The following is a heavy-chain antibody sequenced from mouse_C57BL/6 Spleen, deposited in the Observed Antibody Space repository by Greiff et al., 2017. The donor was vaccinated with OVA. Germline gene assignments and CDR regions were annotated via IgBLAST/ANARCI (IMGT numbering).Heavy chain of an antibody. CDR3: AREMGSSLAY. Sequence: EVMLVESGGGLVKPGGSLKLSCAASGFTFSDYGMHWVRQAPEKGLEWVAYISSGSSTIYYADTVKGRFTISRDNAKNTLFLQMTSLRSEDTAMYYCAREMGSSLAYWGQGTLVTVSA. CDR1: GFTFSDYG. CDR2: ISSGSSTI. V-gene: IGHV5-17*01. D-gene: IGHD1-1*01. J-gene: IGHJ3*01.